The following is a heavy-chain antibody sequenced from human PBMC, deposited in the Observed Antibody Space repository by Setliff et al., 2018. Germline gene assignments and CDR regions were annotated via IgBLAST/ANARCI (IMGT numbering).Heavy chain of an antibody. CDR1: GGSLNSGSYY. V-gene: IGHV4-61*02. J-gene: IGHJ5*02. CDR2: LHTSGST. Sequence: PSETLSLTCAVSGGSLNSGSYYWSWIRQSTERGLEWLGRLHTSGSTTYNPALDSRVTISVDTSTNQFSLSLTYLTAADTAVYFCARDHTILGATDHWVQGTLVTVSS. CDR3: ARDHTILGATDH. D-gene: IGHD1-26*01.